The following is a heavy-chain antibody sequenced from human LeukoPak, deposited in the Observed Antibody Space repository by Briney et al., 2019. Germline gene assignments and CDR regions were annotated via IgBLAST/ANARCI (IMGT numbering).Heavy chain of an antibody. V-gene: IGHV3-11*04. D-gene: IGHD6-13*01. CDR1: GFTFSDYY. CDR3: ARDSSSWYFGGYFDY. CDR2: ISSSGSTI. J-gene: IGHJ4*02. Sequence: PGSYLRLSCAASGFTFSDYYMSWIRQAPGKGLEWDSYISSSGSTIYYADSVKGRFTIYRDNAKNSLYLQMNSLRAEDTAVYYCARDSSSWYFGGYFDYWGQGTLVTVSS.